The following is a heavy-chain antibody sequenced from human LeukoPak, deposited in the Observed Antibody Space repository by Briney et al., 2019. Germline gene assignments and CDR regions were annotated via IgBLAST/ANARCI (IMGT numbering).Heavy chain of an antibody. J-gene: IGHJ4*02. V-gene: IGHV3-48*01. CDR3: ARPVDYNAGDY. CDR2: ISSSSSTI. D-gene: IGHD5-12*01. CDR1: GFTFSSYS. Sequence: GGSLRLSCAASGFTFSSYSMNWVRQAPGKGLEWVSYISSSSSTIYYADSVKGRFTISRDNAKNSLYLQMNSLRAEDTAVYYCARPVDYNAGDYWGQGTLVTVSS.